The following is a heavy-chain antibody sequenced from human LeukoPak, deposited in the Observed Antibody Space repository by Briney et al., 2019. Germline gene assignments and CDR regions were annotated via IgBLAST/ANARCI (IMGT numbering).Heavy chain of an antibody. Sequence: EGPLTLSCALSRLTLSRYAMSWVRQAPREGVEWVSDISGSGGSTYYAHPVKGQFTISRDNSKNTLYLQMNSLRAEDTAVYYCAKWVRGPIDYWGQGTLVTVSS. J-gene: IGHJ4*02. D-gene: IGHD2-21*01. CDR1: RLTLSRYA. CDR2: ISGSGGST. CDR3: AKWVRGPIDY. V-gene: IGHV3-23*01.